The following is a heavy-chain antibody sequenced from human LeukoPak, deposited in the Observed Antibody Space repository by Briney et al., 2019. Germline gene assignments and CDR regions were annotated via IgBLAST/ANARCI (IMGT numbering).Heavy chain of an antibody. Sequence: GGSLRLSCAASGFTFSSYSMNWVRQAPGKGLEWVSSISSSSSYIYYADSVKGRFTISRDNAKNSLYLQMNSLRAEDTAVYYCARGVYSSSWPYYFDYWGQGTLVTVSS. CDR3: ARGVYSSSWPYYFDY. D-gene: IGHD6-13*01. V-gene: IGHV3-21*01. J-gene: IGHJ4*02. CDR1: GFTFSSYS. CDR2: ISSSSSYI.